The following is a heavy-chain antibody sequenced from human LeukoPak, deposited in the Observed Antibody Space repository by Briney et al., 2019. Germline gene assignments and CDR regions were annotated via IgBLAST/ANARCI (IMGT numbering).Heavy chain of an antibody. D-gene: IGHD5-12*01. Sequence: PGGSLRLSCAASGFTLSSYAMHWVRQAPGKGLEWVAVISYDGSNKYYADSVKGRFTISRDNAKNSLYLQMNSLRAEDTAVYYCARVKEASAFDIWGQGTMVTVSS. CDR3: ARVKEASAFDI. J-gene: IGHJ3*02. CDR1: GFTLSSYA. V-gene: IGHV3-30*04. CDR2: ISYDGSNK.